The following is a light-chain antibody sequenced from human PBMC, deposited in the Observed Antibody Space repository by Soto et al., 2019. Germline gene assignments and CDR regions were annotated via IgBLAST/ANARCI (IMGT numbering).Light chain of an antibody. Sequence: DIQLTQSPSFLSASVGDRVTITCRASQGISSYLAWYQQKPGKAPNLLIYAASTLQSGVPSRFSGSGSGTEFTLTISSLQPEDFVTYYCQQLNSYPPITFGPGTKVDIK. V-gene: IGKV1-9*01. J-gene: IGKJ3*01. CDR1: QGISSY. CDR2: AAS. CDR3: QQLNSYPPIT.